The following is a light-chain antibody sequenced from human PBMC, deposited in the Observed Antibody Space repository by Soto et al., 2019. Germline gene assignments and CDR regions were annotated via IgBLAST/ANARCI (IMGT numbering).Light chain of an antibody. CDR3: CSYAGTYTRI. Sequence: QSVLTQPRSVSGSPGQSVTISCTGASNNVGGYNYVSWYQHHPGKVPQLIIYDVTKRPSGVPDRFSGSKSGNTASLTISGLQVEDEADYYCCSYAGTYTRIFGGGTKLTVL. V-gene: IGLV2-11*01. J-gene: IGLJ2*01. CDR1: SNNVGGYNY. CDR2: DVT.